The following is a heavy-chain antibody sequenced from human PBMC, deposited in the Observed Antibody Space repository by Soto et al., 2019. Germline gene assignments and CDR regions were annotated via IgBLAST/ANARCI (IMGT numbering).Heavy chain of an antibody. CDR3: ATRHEREHAFDV. V-gene: IGHV3-53*01. CDR2: LYDVDGS. D-gene: IGHD1-1*01. J-gene: IGHJ3*01. CDR1: GLTISGKKY. Sequence: DVQLVESGGGLIQPGESLRLSCAAFGLTISGKKYVAWVRQAPGKGLEWVSALYDVDGSFYADSVTGRFTTSSDSSKTTVYLQRSDLRPDGTAVYYCATRHEREHAFDVGGQGTTVNISS.